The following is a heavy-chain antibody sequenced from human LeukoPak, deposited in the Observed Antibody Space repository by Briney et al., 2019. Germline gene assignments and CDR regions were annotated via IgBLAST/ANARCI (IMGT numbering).Heavy chain of an antibody. CDR3: ARDTNKLPLRAFDI. Sequence: SETLTLTCTVSGGSISSGGYYWSWIRQHPGKGLEWIGYIYYSGSTYYNPSLKSRVTISVDTSENQFSLKLSSVTAADTAVYYCARDTNKLPLRAFDIWGQGTMVTVSS. V-gene: IGHV4-31*03. D-gene: IGHD5-24*01. CDR1: GGSISSGGYY. J-gene: IGHJ3*02. CDR2: IYYSGST.